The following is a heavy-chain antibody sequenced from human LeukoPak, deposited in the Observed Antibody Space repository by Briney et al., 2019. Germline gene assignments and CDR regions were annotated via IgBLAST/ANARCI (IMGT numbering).Heavy chain of an antibody. D-gene: IGHD6-13*01. CDR2: IYTSGST. CDR1: GGSISSYY. J-gene: IGHJ6*03. Sequence: PSETLSPTCTVSGGSISSYYWSWIRQPPGKGLEWIGYIYTSGSTNYNPSLKSRVTISVDTSKNQFSLKLSSVTAADTAVYYCARHQLRHYYYMDVWGKGTTVTVSS. V-gene: IGHV4-4*09. CDR3: ARHQLRHYYYMDV.